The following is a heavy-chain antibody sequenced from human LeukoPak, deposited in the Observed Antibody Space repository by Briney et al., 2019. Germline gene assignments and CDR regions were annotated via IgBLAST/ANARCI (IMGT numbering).Heavy chain of an antibody. J-gene: IGHJ3*02. CDR3: AKDVFHYDSSGYDAFDI. CDR1: GFTFSSYA. V-gene: IGHV3-23*01. Sequence: GGSLRLPCAASGFTFSSYAMSWVRQAPGKGLEWVSAISGSGGSTYYADSVKGRFTISRDNSRNTLYLQMNSLRAEDTAVYYCAKDVFHYDSSGYDAFDIWGQGTMVTVSS. D-gene: IGHD3-22*01. CDR2: ISGSGGST.